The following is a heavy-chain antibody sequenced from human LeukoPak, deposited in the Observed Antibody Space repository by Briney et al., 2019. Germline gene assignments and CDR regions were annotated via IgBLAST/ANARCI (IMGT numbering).Heavy chain of an antibody. V-gene: IGHV3-23*01. CDR2: TSGSGGNT. D-gene: IGHD4-17*01. CDR3: TKDRTVMGGEFDY. J-gene: IGHJ4*02. CDR1: GFTLSSYA. Sequence: PGGSLRLSCAASGFTLSSYAIGWVRQAPGKGLEWVSATSGSGGNTYYADSRKGRFTICRDTSKNTMYLQMNSLTAEDTAVYYCTKDRTVMGGEFDYWGQGTLVTVSS.